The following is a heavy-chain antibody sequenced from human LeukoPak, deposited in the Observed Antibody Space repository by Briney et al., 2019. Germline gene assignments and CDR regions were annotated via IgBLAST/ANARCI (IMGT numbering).Heavy chain of an antibody. CDR3: ARDVEPFDY. CDR2: IYHSGST. Sequence: SETLSLTCTVSGYSISSSYYWGWIRQPPGKGPEWIGSIYHSGSTYYNPSLKSRVTISVDTSKNQFSLKLSSVTAADTAVYYCARDVEPFDYWGQGTLVTVSS. J-gene: IGHJ4*02. V-gene: IGHV4-38-2*02. CDR1: GYSISSSYY. D-gene: IGHD1-14*01.